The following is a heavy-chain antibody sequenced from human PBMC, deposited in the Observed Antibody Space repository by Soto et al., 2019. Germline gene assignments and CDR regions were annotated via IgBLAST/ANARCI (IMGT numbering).Heavy chain of an antibody. J-gene: IGHJ6*03. V-gene: IGHV3-13*01. CDR2: IGTAGDT. D-gene: IGHD3-3*01. CDR3: ARGAIFGVAPMDV. CDR1: GFTFSSYD. Sequence: EVQLVESGGGLVQPGGSLRLSCAASGFTFSSYDMHWVHQATGKGLEWVSAIGTAGDTYYPGSVKGRFTISRENAKNSLYLQMNSLRAGDTAVYYCARGAIFGVAPMDVWGKGTTVTVSS.